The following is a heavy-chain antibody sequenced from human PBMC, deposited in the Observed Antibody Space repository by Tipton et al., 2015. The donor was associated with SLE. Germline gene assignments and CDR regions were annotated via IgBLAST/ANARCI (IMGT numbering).Heavy chain of an antibody. J-gene: IGHJ4*02. CDR2: INPNSGGT. Sequence: QLVQSGAEVKKPGASVKVSCKASGYTFTGYYMHWVRQAPGQGLEWMGWINPNSGGTNYAQKFQGWVTMTRDTSISTAYMERSRLRADDTAVYYCARGGLAAAGRFDYWGQGTLVTVSS. CDR3: ARGGLAAAGRFDY. CDR1: GYTFTGYY. D-gene: IGHD6-13*01. V-gene: IGHV1-2*04.